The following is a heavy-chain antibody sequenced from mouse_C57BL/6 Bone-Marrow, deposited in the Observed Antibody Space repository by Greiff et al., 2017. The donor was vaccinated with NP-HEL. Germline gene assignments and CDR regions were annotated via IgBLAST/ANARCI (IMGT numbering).Heavy chain of an antibody. CDR2: IDPSDSYT. V-gene: IGHV1-69*01. J-gene: IGHJ4*01. CDR1: GYTFTSYW. D-gene: IGHD2-12*01. CDR3: ARYEGAMDY. Sequence: QVQLQQPGAELVMPGASVKLSCKASGYTFTSYWMHWVKQRPGQGLEWIGEIDPSDSYTNYNQKFKGKSTLTVAKSSSTAYMQLSSLTSEDSAVYYCARYEGAMDYWGQGTSVTVSS.